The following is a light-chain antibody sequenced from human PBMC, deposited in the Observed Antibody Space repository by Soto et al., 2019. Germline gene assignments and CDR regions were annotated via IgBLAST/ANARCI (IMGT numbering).Light chain of an antibody. V-gene: IGLV2-23*01. CDR2: EDN. Sequence: QSALTQPASVSGSPGQEITISCTGTSSDVGHYNLVSWYQQHPGKAPKVLIFEDNQRPSGVSDRFSASKSGNTASLTISGLQAEDEADYYCCSYAGVPTLVFGGGTQLTVL. J-gene: IGLJ2*01. CDR3: CSYAGVPTLV. CDR1: SSDVGHYNL.